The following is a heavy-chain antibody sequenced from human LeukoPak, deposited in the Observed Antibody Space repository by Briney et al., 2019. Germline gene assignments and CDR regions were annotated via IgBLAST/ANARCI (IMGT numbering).Heavy chain of an antibody. Sequence: GGSLRLSCTASGFTFGNYWMSWVRQAPGKGLEWVANIKHDGSEKYYADSVKGRFSIYRDNAKTSVYLQLNSLRGEDTAVYFCAREIRSRNYEESTGYFNYWGQGTLVTVSS. D-gene: IGHD3-22*01. V-gene: IGHV3-7*03. CDR1: GFTFGNYW. CDR3: AREIRSRNYEESTGYFNY. CDR2: IKHDGSEK. J-gene: IGHJ4*02.